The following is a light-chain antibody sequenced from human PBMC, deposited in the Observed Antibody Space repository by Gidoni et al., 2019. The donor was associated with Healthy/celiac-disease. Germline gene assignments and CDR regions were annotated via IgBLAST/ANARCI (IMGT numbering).Light chain of an antibody. J-gene: IGKJ1*01. CDR2: DAS. CDR3: QQRSNWPWT. V-gene: IGKV3-11*01. Sequence: IVLTQSPATLSLSPGDRATLSCRASQSVSSYFAWYQQKPGQAPRLLIYDASNRATGIPARFSGSGSGTDFTLTISSLEPEDFAVYYCQQRSNWPWTFGQXTKVEIK. CDR1: QSVSSY.